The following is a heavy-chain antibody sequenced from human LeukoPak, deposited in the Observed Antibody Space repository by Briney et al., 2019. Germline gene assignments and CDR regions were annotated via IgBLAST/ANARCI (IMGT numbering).Heavy chain of an antibody. CDR1: GFSFSNCS. V-gene: IGHV3-21*01. D-gene: IGHD4-23*01. CDR3: AGDYEGNLAFDI. Sequence: TGGSLRLSCAASGFSFSNCSMNWVRQAPGKGLEWVSSISSSSTYIYYADSLEGRFTISRDNVRNSLYLQMNSLGAEDTAVYYCAGDYEGNLAFDIWGQGTMVTVSS. CDR2: ISSSSTYI. J-gene: IGHJ3*02.